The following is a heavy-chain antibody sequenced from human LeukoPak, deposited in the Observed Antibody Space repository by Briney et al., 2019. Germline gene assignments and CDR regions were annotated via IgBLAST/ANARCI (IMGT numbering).Heavy chain of an antibody. J-gene: IGHJ4*02. Sequence: GGSLRLSCAASGFTFSSYGMHWVRQAPGKGLEWGAFIQYDGSNKYYAESVKGRFTISRDNSKSTLYLQMNSLRAEDTAVYYCAKDEYYYDSWGQGTLVTVSS. D-gene: IGHD3-22*01. V-gene: IGHV3-30*02. CDR2: IQYDGSNK. CDR3: AKDEYYYDS. CDR1: GFTFSSYG.